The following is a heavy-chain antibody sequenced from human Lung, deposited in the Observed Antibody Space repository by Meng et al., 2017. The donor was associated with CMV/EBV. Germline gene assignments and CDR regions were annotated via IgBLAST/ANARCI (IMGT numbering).Heavy chain of an antibody. CDR3: AKDIVVVPAPYYYYYGMDV. D-gene: IGHD2-2*01. CDR1: GFTFSSCG. CDR2: IWYDGSNK. J-gene: IGHJ6*02. Sequence: GGSLRLXCAPSGFTFSSCGMHWVRQAPGKGLEWVAVIWYDGSNKYYADSVKGRFTISRDNSKNTLYLQMNSLRAEDTAVYYCAKDIVVVPAPYYYYYGMDVXGQGXTVTVSS. V-gene: IGHV3-33*06.